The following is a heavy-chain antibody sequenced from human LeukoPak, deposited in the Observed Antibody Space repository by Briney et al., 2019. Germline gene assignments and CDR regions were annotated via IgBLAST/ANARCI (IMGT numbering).Heavy chain of an antibody. CDR3: ARGVGSGSRLRAGDY. Sequence: GGSLRLSCAASGFIVSGDFMSWVRQAPGKGLEWVSVIYSGGSTYYADSVKGRFTISRDNSKNTLYLQMNSLRAEDTAVYYCARGVGSGSRLRAGDYWGQGTLVTVSS. J-gene: IGHJ4*02. V-gene: IGHV3-53*01. CDR2: IYSGGST. D-gene: IGHD1-26*01. CDR1: GFIVSGDF.